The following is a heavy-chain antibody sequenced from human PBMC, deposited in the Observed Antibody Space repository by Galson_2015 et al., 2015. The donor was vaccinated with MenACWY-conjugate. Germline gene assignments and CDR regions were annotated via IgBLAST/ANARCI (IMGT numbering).Heavy chain of an antibody. CDR1: GFSFSRYS. D-gene: IGHD4-17*01. Sequence: SLRLSCAASGFSFSRYSMNWVRQAPGKGLEWISYITSSSSTIYYADSVKGRFTISRDNAKNSLYLQMNSLRAEDTAVYYCARVGYGESVTPDDYWGRGTLVTVSS. CDR2: ITSSSSTI. V-gene: IGHV3-48*04. J-gene: IGHJ4*02. CDR3: ARVGYGESVTPDDY.